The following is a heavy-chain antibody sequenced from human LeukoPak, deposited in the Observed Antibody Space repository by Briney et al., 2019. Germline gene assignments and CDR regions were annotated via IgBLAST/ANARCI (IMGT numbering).Heavy chain of an antibody. CDR2: ISYIGST. CDR3: ARRPREDIVVVPAAYNWFDP. CDR1: DDSFSSHY. Sequence: SETLSLTCAVSDDSFSSHYWTWIRQPPGKGLEWIGYISYIGSTNYNPSLKSRVTISIDTSRNQFSLRLSSVTAADTAVYYCARRPREDIVVVPAAYNWFDPWGQGTLVTVSS. D-gene: IGHD2-2*01. V-gene: IGHV4-59*11. J-gene: IGHJ5*02.